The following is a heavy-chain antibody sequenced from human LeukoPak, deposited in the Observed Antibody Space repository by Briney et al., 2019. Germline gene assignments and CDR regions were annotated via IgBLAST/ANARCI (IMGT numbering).Heavy chain of an antibody. V-gene: IGHV3-73*01. CDR2: IRSKANSYAT. CDR1: GFTFSGSV. CDR3: TVNYCSGGSCYMF. D-gene: IGHD2-15*01. Sequence: GGSLRLSCAASGFTFSGSVMHWVRQASGKGLEWVGRIRSKANSYATAYAASVKGRFTISRDDSKNTAYLQMNSLKTEDTAVYYCTVNYCSGGSCYMFWGQGTLVTVSS. J-gene: IGHJ4*01.